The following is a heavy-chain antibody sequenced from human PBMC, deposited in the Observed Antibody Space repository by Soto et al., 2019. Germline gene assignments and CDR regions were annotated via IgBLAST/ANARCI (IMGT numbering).Heavy chain of an antibody. J-gene: IGHJ4*02. CDR3: ARGGPGASIAAAAQAYYY. CDR2: IIPIFGTA. CDR1: GGTFSSYA. V-gene: IGHV1-69*06. Sequence: QVQLVQSGAEVKKPGSSVKVSCKASGGTFSSYAISWVRQAPGQGLEWMGGIIPIFGTANYAQKFQGRATITADKSTSTAYMELSSLRSEDTAVYYCARGGPGASIAAAAQAYYYWGQGTLVTVSS. D-gene: IGHD6-13*01.